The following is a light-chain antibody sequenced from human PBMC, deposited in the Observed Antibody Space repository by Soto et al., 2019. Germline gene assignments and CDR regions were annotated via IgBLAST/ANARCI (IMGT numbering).Light chain of an antibody. Sequence: EIVLTQSPGTLSLSPGERATLSCRASQSVSSSYLAWYQQKPGQAPRLLIYDASNRATGIPARFSGSGSETDFTLTITRLEPEDFAVYYCQQYSSSRTFGQGTKVDIK. CDR3: QQYSSSRT. CDR2: DAS. V-gene: IGKV3-20*01. J-gene: IGKJ1*01. CDR1: QSVSSSY.